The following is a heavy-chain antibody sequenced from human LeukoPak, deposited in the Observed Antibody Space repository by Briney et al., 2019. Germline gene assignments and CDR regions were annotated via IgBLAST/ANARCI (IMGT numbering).Heavy chain of an antibody. J-gene: IGHJ6*02. CDR1: GYTFTSYY. V-gene: IGHV1-46*01. Sequence: ASVKVSCKASGYTFTSYYMHWVRQAPGQGLEWMGIINPSGGSTSYAQKFQGRVTMTRDTSTSTVYMELSSLRSEDTAVYYCAREAPETGTSRGYYYYGMDVWGQGTTVTVSS. CDR2: INPSGGST. CDR3: AREAPETGTSRGYYYYGMDV. D-gene: IGHD1-7*01.